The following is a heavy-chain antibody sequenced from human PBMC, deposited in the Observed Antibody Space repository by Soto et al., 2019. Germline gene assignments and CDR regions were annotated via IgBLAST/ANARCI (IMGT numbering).Heavy chain of an antibody. CDR1: GYTFTSYA. V-gene: IGHV1-3*01. D-gene: IGHD6-13*01. CDR3: ASKSSSWATDAFDI. J-gene: IGHJ3*02. CDR2: TNAGNGNT. Sequence: ASVKVSCKASGYTFTSYAMHWVRQAPGQRLEWMGWTNAGNGNTKYSQKFQGRVTITRDTSASTAYMELSSLRSEDTAVYYCASKSSSWATDAFDIRGQGTMVTVSS.